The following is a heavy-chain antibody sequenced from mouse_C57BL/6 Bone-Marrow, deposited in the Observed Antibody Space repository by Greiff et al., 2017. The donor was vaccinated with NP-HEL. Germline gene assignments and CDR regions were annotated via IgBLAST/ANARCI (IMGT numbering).Heavy chain of an antibody. D-gene: IGHD2-4*01. CDR1: GFTFSNYW. J-gene: IGHJ4*01. CDR3: TGLRRATAMDY. Sequence: EVKVEESGGGLVQPGGSMKLTCVASGFTFSNYWMNWVRQSQEKGLEWVAQIRLKSDNYATHYAASVKGRFTISRDDSKSSVYQQMNNLRAEDTGIYYCTGLRRATAMDYWGQGTSVTVSS. V-gene: IGHV6-3*01. CDR2: IRLKSDNYAT.